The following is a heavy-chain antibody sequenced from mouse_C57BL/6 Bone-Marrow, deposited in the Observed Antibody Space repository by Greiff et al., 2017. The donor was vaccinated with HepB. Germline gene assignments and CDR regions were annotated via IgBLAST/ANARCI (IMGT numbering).Heavy chain of an antibody. CDR3: ARSRGWNYAMDY. Sequence: VQVVESGSELVKPGASVKISCKASGYAFSSSWMNWVKQRPGKGLEWIGRIYPGDGDTNYNGKFKGKATLTADKSSSTAYMQLSSLTSEDSAVYFCARSRGWNYAMDYWGQGTSVTVSS. V-gene: IGHV1-82*01. D-gene: IGHD1-1*02. CDR1: GYAFSSSW. J-gene: IGHJ4*01. CDR2: IYPGDGDT.